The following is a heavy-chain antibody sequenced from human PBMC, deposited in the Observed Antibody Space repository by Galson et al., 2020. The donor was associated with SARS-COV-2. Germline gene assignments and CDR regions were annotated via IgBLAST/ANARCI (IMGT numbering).Heavy chain of an antibody. J-gene: IGHJ4*02. CDR1: GFSLSTSGMC. D-gene: IGHD2-15*01. CDR3: ARIRKDRSGAFDH. V-gene: IGHV2-70*01. CDR2: IDWDDDK. Sequence: SGPTLVKPTQTLTLTRTFSGFSLSTSGMCVGWIRQPPGKALEWLALIDWDDDKYYSTSLKTRLTISKDTSKNQVVLTMANLDPVDTASYYCARIRKDRSGAFDHWGQGILVTVSS.